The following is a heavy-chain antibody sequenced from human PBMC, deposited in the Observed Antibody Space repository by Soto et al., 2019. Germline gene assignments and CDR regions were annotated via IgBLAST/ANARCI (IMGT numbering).Heavy chain of an antibody. CDR1: GFTFSSYG. D-gene: IGHD6-19*01. Sequence: EVQLLESGGGLVQPGGSLRLSCAASGFTFSSYGMTWVRQAPGKGLEWVSAISNGGGSTYYADSVKGRFIVSRDNSRNTLYLQMSSPRSDDTAVYYCAKQVGSSGFYEDYWGQGTLVTVSS. CDR2: ISNGGGST. CDR3: AKQVGSSGFYEDY. V-gene: IGHV3-23*01. J-gene: IGHJ4*02.